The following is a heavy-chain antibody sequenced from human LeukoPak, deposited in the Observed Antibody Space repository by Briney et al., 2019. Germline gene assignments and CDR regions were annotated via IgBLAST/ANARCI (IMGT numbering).Heavy chain of an antibody. CDR1: GGSISSYY. J-gene: IGHJ4*02. Sequence: SETLSLTCTVSGGSISSYYWSWLRQPPGKGLEWIGYIYYSGSTNYNPSLKSRVTISVDTSKNQFSLKLSSVTAADTAVYYCARVELGDYVGYWGQGTLVTVSS. CDR3: ARVELGDYVGY. V-gene: IGHV4-59*01. CDR2: IYYSGST. D-gene: IGHD1-26*01.